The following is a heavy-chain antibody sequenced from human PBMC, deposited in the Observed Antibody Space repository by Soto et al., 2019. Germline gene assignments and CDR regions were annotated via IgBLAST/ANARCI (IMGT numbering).Heavy chain of an antibody. CDR2: ISSSSSYI. D-gene: IGHD3-3*01. J-gene: IGHJ6*02. CDR3: ARDSHDFWSGYYIGYYYYGMDV. Sequence: GGSLRLSCAASGFTFSSYSMNWVRQAPGKGLEWVSSISSSSSYIYYADSVKGRFTISRDNAKNSLYLQMNSLRAEDTAVYYCARDSHDFWSGYYIGYYYYGMDVWGQGTTVTVSS. V-gene: IGHV3-21*01. CDR1: GFTFSSYS.